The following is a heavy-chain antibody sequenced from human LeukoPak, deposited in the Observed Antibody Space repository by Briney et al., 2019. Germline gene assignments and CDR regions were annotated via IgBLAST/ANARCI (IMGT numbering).Heavy chain of an antibody. J-gene: IGHJ4*02. CDR2: ISSSSSYI. CDR3: ERDRSVAVAGTVMVY. CDR1: GFTFSSYS. V-gene: IGHV3-21*01. Sequence: GGSLRLSCAASGFTFSSYSMNWVRQAPGKGLEWVSSISSSSSYIYYADSVKGRFNICRGHAKNPLYLQMNSLRAEDTAVYYCERDRSVAVAGTVMVYWGQGTLVTVSS. D-gene: IGHD6-19*01.